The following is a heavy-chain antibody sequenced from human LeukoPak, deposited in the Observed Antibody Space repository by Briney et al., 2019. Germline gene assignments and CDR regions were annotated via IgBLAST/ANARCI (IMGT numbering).Heavy chain of an antibody. CDR1: GFPFSGFY. Sequence: PGGSLRLSCAASGFPFSGFYMTWIRQAPGKGPEWLSDISSSGDYTDYADSVKGRFTISRDNTKNSLYLQMTSLRAEDTAVYYCARSRDDFWSGYSNYYYGMDVWGQGTTVTVSS. J-gene: IGHJ6*02. D-gene: IGHD3-3*01. CDR2: ISSSGDYT. CDR3: ARSRDDFWSGYSNYYYGMDV. V-gene: IGHV3-11*06.